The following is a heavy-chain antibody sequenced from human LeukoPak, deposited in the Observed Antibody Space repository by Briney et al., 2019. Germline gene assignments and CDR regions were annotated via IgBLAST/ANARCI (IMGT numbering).Heavy chain of an antibody. J-gene: IGHJ4*02. CDR1: GGSFSGHY. Sequence: SETLSLTCAVSGGSFSGHYWNWIRQPPGKGLEWIGEINHGGSTNYNPSLKSRVTISVDTSKNQFSLKLSSVTAADTAVYYCARATAMATFDYWGQGTLVTVSS. V-gene: IGHV4-34*01. D-gene: IGHD5-18*01. CDR3: ARATAMATFDY. CDR2: INHGGST.